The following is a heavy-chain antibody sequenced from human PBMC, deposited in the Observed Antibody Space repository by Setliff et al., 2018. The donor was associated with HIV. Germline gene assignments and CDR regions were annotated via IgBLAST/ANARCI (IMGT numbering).Heavy chain of an antibody. D-gene: IGHD3-10*01. J-gene: IGHJ6*03. V-gene: IGHV1-8*02. CDR3: ASGKGVGGVIITGGLDV. CDR1: GYTFTSYY. CDR2: MNPNSGVS. Sequence: SVKVSCKASGYTFTSYYMHWVRQAPGQGLEWMGWMNPNSGVSGYAQKFQGRVTMTRDTSISTAYMELSSLTSEDTGVYYCASGKGVGGVIITGGLDVWGKGTTVTVSS.